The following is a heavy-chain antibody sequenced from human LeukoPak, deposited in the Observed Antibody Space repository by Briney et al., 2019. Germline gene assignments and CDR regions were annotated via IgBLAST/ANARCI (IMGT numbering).Heavy chain of an antibody. CDR1: GFTFGDYG. CDR3: VREHYDFFLDY. D-gene: IGHD3-3*01. Sequence: GGSLRLSCTASGFTFGDYGMGWFRQAPGKGLEWVSSIRGESDYIYYRDSVKGRFTISRDNAKNSLYLQMNRLRVEDTAVYFCVREHYDFFLDYWGQGTLVTVSS. CDR2: IRGESDYI. V-gene: IGHV3-21*06. J-gene: IGHJ4*02.